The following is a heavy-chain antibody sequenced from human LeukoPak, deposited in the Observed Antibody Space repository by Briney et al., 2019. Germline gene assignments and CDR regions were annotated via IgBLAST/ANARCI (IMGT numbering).Heavy chain of an antibody. Sequence: ASVKVSCKASGGTFSSYAISWVRQAPGQGLEWMGGIIPIFGTANYAQKFQGRVTITADESTSTAYMELSSLRSEDTAVYYCAKLRFLEWLYFDYWGQGTLVTVSS. D-gene: IGHD3-3*01. J-gene: IGHJ4*02. CDR2: IIPIFGTA. CDR3: AKLRFLEWLYFDY. CDR1: GGTFSSYA. V-gene: IGHV1-69*13.